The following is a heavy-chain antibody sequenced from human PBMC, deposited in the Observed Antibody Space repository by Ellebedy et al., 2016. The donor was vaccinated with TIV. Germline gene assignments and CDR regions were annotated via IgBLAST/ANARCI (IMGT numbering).Heavy chain of an antibody. CDR2: MYPKNGNV. D-gene: IGHD6-19*01. CDR1: AYTFTSYD. J-gene: IGHJ4*02. CDR3: STFVAGAGQFDH. V-gene: IGHV1-8*01. Sequence: AASVKVSCKASAYTFTSYDVTWVRQASGQGLEWMGWMYPKNGNVGYAQKFQDRVTISADISTSTTYMDLIRLTSDDTAVYYCSTFVAGAGQFDHWGQGTLVTVSS.